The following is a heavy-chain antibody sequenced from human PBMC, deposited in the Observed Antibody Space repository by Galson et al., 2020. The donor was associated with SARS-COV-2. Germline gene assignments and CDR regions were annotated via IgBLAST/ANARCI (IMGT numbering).Heavy chain of an antibody. CDR2: IYNGGGT. D-gene: IGHD3-10*01. Sequence: GGSLRLSCAASGFSVSSKYMYWVRQAPGKGLEWVSAIYNGGGTSYADSVKGRFTLSRDKSNNTVYLQMNSLRVEDAAVYYCSRGFGPVTLVGLYYFDLWGQGTLVTVSS. CDR1: GFSVSSKY. V-gene: IGHV3-53*01. J-gene: IGHJ4*02. CDR3: SRGFGPVTLVGLYYFDL.